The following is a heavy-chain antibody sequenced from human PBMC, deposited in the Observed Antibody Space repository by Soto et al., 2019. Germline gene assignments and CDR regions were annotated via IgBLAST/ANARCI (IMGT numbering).Heavy chain of an antibody. CDR2: IYYSGST. CDR3: ARQKDKKYGKDYYYYYGMDV. V-gene: IGHV4-39*01. J-gene: IGHJ6*02. Sequence: SETLSLTCTVSGGSISSSSYYWGWIRQPPGKGLEWIGSIYYSGSTYYNPSLKSRVTISVDTSKNQFSLKLSSVTAADTAVYYCARQKDKKYGKDYYYYYGMDVWGQGTTVTVSS. D-gene: IGHD4-17*01. CDR1: GGSISSSSYY.